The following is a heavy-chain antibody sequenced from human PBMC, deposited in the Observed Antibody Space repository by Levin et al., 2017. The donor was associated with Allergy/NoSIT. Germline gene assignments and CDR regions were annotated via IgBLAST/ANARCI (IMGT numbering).Heavy chain of an antibody. CDR3: AREMAETAADTSDI. D-gene: IGHD2-8*01. CDR2: ISPYNGDT. J-gene: IGHJ3*02. Sequence: TWVRQAPGQGLAWMGWISPYNGDTKYAQHLQGRVIMTADTSTSTAFMELRSLKFDDTAVYYCAREMAETAADTSDIWGQGTMVTVSS. V-gene: IGHV1-18*01.